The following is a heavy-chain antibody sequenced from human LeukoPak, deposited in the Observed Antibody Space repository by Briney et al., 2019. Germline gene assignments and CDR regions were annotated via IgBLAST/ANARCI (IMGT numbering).Heavy chain of an antibody. D-gene: IGHD6-25*01. Sequence: TGGSLRLSCAASGFTFNNYALTWVRQTPGKGLECVSAISGDGVSPYYADSVRGRFTISRGNSKNTLYLQMNSLRAEDTAVYYCAREVRPNDYWGQGTLVTVSS. CDR1: GFTFNNYA. CDR2: ISGDGVSP. CDR3: AREVRPNDY. V-gene: IGHV3-23*01. J-gene: IGHJ4*02.